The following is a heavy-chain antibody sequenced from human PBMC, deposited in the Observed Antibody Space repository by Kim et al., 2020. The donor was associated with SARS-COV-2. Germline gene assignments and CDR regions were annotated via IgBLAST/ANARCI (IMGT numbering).Heavy chain of an antibody. Sequence: VKGRYTISRHNSKNTLYLQMNGLRAEDTAVYYCARDGDLWFGEYYGMDVWGQGTTVTVSS. J-gene: IGHJ6*02. V-gene: IGHV3-53*04. D-gene: IGHD3-10*01. CDR3: ARDGDLWFGEYYGMDV.